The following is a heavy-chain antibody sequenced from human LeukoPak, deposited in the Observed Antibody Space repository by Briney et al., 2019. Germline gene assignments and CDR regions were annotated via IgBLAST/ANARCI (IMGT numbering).Heavy chain of an antibody. D-gene: IGHD6-6*01. J-gene: IGHJ2*01. CDR2: VYYSGST. CDR3: ARGVKIEYSSSSRNWYFDL. V-gene: IGHV4-59*08. CDR1: GGSISSYY. Sequence: SEALSLTCTVSGGSISSYYWSWIWQPPGKGVEWIGYVYYSGSTNYNPSLKSRVTISVDTSKNQFSLKLRFVTAADTAVYYCARGVKIEYSSSSRNWYFDLWGRGTLVTVSS.